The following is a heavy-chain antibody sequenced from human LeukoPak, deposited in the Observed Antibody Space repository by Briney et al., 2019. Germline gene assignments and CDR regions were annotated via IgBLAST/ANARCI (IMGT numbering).Heavy chain of an antibody. CDR3: AREGTYCSSTSCYDSFLDY. D-gene: IGHD2-2*01. Sequence: KPSETLSLTCSVSGDSIRGYYWSWIRQPAGKGLEWIGRIYTSGSTNYNPSLKTRVTLSVDTSKSQFSLRLSSVTAADTAVYYCAREGTYCSSTSCYDSFLDYWGQGTLVTVSS. V-gene: IGHV4-4*07. CDR2: IYTSGST. J-gene: IGHJ4*02. CDR1: GDSIRGYY.